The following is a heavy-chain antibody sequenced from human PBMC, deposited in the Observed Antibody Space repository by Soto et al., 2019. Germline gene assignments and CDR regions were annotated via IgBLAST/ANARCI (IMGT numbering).Heavy chain of an antibody. CDR3: ATDSLEYGAPTEVS. D-gene: IGHD4-17*01. CDR2: IKQDGSEK. V-gene: IGHV3-7*01. CDR1: GFTFSNYW. J-gene: IGHJ5*02. Sequence: PGGSLRLSCAASGFTFSNYWMSWVRQAPGKGLEWVANIKQDGSEKYYVDSVKGRFTISRDNAKNSLYLQMNSLRAEDTAVYYCATDSLEYGAPTEVSWGQGTLVTVSS.